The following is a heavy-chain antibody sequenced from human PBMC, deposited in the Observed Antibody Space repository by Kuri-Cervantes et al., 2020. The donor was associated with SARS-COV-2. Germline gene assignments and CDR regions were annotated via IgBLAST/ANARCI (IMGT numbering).Heavy chain of an antibody. D-gene: IGHD6-13*01. CDR2: ISGGGYSK. V-gene: IGHV3-23*01. CDR1: GYSFSSFA. CDR3: AKSGLYTSNWNLFDH. J-gene: IGHJ4*02. Sequence: GGSLRLSCAASGYSFSSFALSWVRQAPGKGLEWVSSISGGGYSKYYADSVKGRFTISRDTSQKTLYLQMNSMRADDTALYYCAKSGLYTSNWNLFDHWGQGTLVTVSS.